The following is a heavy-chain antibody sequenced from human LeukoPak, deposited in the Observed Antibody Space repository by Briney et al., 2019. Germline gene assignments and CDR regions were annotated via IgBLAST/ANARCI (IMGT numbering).Heavy chain of an antibody. D-gene: IGHD3-10*01. J-gene: IGHJ3*02. Sequence: SETLSLTCTVSGGSISSGSYYWSWVRQPAGKGLEWIGRIYTSGSTNYNPSLKSRVTISVDTSKNQFSLKLSSVTAADTAVYYCARARKLRFGEFKTYHDAFDIWGQGTMVTVSS. CDR2: IYTSGST. CDR1: GGSISSGSYY. CDR3: ARARKLRFGEFKTYHDAFDI. V-gene: IGHV4-61*02.